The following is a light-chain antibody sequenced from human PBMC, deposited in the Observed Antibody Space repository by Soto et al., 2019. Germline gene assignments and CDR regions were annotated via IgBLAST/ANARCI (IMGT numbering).Light chain of an antibody. Sequence: SALTQPASVSESPGESITISCTGTSSDVGGYNYVSWYQQHPGKAPKLMIYDVSDRPSGVSNRFSGSKSGNTASLTISGLQAEDEADYYCSSYTSSNTLHYVFGTGTKVTVL. CDR3: SSYTSSNTLHYV. V-gene: IGLV2-14*01. J-gene: IGLJ1*01. CDR2: DVS. CDR1: SSDVGGYNY.